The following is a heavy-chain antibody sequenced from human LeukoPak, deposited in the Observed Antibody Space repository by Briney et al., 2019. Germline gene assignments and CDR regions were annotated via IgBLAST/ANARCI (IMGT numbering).Heavy chain of an antibody. J-gene: IGHJ5*02. D-gene: IGHD1-26*01. CDR2: ISAYNGNT. Sequence: GASVKVSCKASGYTFTSYGISWVRQAPGQGLEWMGWISAYNGNTNYAQKLQGRVTMTTDTSTSTAYMELRSLRSDDTAVYYCARGSHIVGTNGNWFDPWGQGTLVTVSS. V-gene: IGHV1-18*01. CDR3: ARGSHIVGTNGNWFDP. CDR1: GYTFTSYG.